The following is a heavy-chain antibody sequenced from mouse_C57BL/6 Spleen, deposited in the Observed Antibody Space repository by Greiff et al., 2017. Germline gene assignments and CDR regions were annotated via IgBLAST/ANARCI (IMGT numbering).Heavy chain of an antibody. Sequence: VKLMESGAELARPGASVKLSCKASGYTFTSYGISWVKQRTGQGLEWIGEIYPRSGNTYYNEKFKGKATLTADKSSSTAYMELRSLTSEDSAVYFCARGGLTTVVARDWYFDVWGTGTTVTVSS. V-gene: IGHV1-81*01. CDR1: GYTFTSYG. D-gene: IGHD1-1*01. J-gene: IGHJ1*03. CDR3: ARGGLTTVVARDWYFDV. CDR2: IYPRSGNT.